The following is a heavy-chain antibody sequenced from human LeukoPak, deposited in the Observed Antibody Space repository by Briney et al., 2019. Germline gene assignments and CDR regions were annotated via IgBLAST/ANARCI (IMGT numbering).Heavy chain of an antibody. Sequence: GGSLRLSCAASGFTLSSFATNWVRQAPGKGLEWISYITSASNTIFYADSVKGRFTISRDNAKNSLYLQMNSLRAEGTAVYYCARGRMGGLFDCWGQGALVTVSS. D-gene: IGHD3-16*01. CDR2: ITSASNTI. CDR3: ARGRMGGLFDC. CDR1: GFTLSSFA. J-gene: IGHJ4*02. V-gene: IGHV3-48*01.